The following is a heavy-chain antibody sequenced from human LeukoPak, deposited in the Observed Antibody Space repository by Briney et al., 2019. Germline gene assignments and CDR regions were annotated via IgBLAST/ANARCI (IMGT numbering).Heavy chain of an antibody. CDR2: ISPYTGER. J-gene: IGHJ5*01. CDR3: AREQEGVSFDF. V-gene: IGHV1-18*01. CDR1: GYAFNKFG. D-gene: IGHD3-10*01. Sequence: ASVKVSCKTSGYAFNKFGISWVRQAPGQGLQWMAWISPYTGERNSVQAFWGRVTLTTDKSSNTVYMGVKRLTYSETGVYYCAREQEGVSFDFWGQGTLVTVSS.